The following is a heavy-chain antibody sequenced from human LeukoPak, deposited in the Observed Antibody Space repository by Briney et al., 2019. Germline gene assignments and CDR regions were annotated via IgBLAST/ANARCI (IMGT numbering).Heavy chain of an antibody. J-gene: IGHJ4*02. D-gene: IGHD5-12*01. CDR2: IIPIFGTA. Sequence: SVKVSCKASGGTFSSYAISWVRQAPGQGLEWMGGIIPIFGTADYAQKFQGRATITADESTSTAYMELSSLRSEDTAVYYCAREKYSGYDSGFRDWYFDYWGQGTLVTVSS. CDR3: AREKYSGYDSGFRDWYFDY. CDR1: GGTFSSYA. V-gene: IGHV1-69*13.